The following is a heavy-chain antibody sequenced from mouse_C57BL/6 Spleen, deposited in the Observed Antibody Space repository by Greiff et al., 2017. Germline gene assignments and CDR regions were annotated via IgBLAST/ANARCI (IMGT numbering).Heavy chain of an antibody. J-gene: IGHJ3*01. D-gene: IGHD1-1*01. CDR2: INPNNGGT. Sequence: VQLQQSGPELVKPGASVKISCKASGYTFTDYYMNWVKQSHGKSLEWIGDINPNNGGTSYNQKFKGKATLTVDKSSSTAYMELRSLTSEDSAVYYCAKGSSYGGFAYWGQGTLVTVSA. CDR1: GYTFTDYY. V-gene: IGHV1-26*01. CDR3: AKGSSYGGFAY.